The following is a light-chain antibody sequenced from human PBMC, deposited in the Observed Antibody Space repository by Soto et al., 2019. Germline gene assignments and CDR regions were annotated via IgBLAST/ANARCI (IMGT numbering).Light chain of an antibody. CDR2: DVS. Sequence: QSVLTQPASVSGSPGQSITISCTGTSSDVGGYNYASWYQQHPGKAPKLMIYDVSNRPSGVSNRFSGSKSGSTASLTISGLQAEDEADYYCSSYTSSSTPLYVFGTGTRSPS. J-gene: IGLJ1*01. V-gene: IGLV2-14*01. CDR1: SSDVGGYNY. CDR3: SSYTSSSTPLYV.